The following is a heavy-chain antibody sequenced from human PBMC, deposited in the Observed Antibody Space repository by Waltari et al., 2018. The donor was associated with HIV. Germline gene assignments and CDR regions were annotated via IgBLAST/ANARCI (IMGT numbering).Heavy chain of an antibody. CDR1: GGTFNNYA. CDR3: AARKGYCSGGGCYSWDY. D-gene: IGHD2-15*01. V-gene: IGHV1-69*06. Sequence: QVQLVQSGAELKKPGSSVKVSCKTSGGTFNNYAISWVRQAPGQGLEWIGGIIPILDTTNYAQKFQGRVTITADKSTSTAYMELRSLRSADTALYYCAARKGYCSGGGCYSWDYWGQGTLVTVSS. CDR2: IIPILDTT. J-gene: IGHJ4*02.